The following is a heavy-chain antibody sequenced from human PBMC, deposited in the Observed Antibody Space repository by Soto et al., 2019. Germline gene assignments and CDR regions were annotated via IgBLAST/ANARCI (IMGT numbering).Heavy chain of an antibody. CDR1: GYTFTTYD. CDR3: TREGSAPYYYYGMDA. D-gene: IGHD3-10*01. CDR2: INTHNGNT. Sequence: QVQLEQSAPEVKKPGASVKVSCKASGYTFTTYDISWVRQAPGEGLEWLGWINTHNGNTNYAQNLQGRVFMTADTSTNTAYMELRSLRSDDTAIYYCTREGSAPYYYYGMDAWGQGTTVTVSS. J-gene: IGHJ6*02. V-gene: IGHV1-18*01.